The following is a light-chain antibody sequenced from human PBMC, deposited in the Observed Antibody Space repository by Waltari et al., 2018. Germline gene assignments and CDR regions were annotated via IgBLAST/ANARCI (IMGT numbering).Light chain of an antibody. CDR1: SSDIGAYNS. CDR2: DVN. CDR3: CAYVGTSALYV. Sequence: QSALPQPRSVSGSPGQSVTISCTGTSSDIGAYNSVSWYQHHPGKAPKLITYDVNKRPSGVPDRFSGSRSGYTASLTISGLQTADEADFYFCAYVGTSALYVFGTGTKVTVL. V-gene: IGLV2-11*01. J-gene: IGLJ1*01.